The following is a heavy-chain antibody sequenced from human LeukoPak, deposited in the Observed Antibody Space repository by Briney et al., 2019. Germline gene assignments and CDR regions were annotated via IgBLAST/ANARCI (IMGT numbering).Heavy chain of an antibody. CDR3: ARAPPDYSGYDY. Sequence: PSETLSLTCIVSGGPISSYYWSWIRQPPGKGLEWIGYIYYSGSTNYNPSLKSRVTISVDTSKNQFSLKLSSVTAADTAVYYCARAPPDYSGYDYWGQGALVTVSS. V-gene: IGHV4-59*01. D-gene: IGHD5-12*01. CDR1: GGPISSYY. CDR2: IYYSGST. J-gene: IGHJ4*02.